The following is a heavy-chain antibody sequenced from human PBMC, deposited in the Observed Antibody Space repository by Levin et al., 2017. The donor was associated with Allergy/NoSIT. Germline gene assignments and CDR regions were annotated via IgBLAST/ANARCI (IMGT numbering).Heavy chain of an antibody. Sequence: GGSLRLSCAASGFTFSSYTMNWVRQAPGKGLEWVSAITRSSYRYYADSLKGRFTISRDNAKNSLYLQMNSLRAEDTAVYYCARELEGGNSGAGYWGQGTLVSVSS. CDR1: GFTFSSYT. CDR2: ITRSSYR. J-gene: IGHJ4*02. V-gene: IGHV3-21*01. D-gene: IGHD4-23*01. CDR3: ARELEGGNSGAGY.